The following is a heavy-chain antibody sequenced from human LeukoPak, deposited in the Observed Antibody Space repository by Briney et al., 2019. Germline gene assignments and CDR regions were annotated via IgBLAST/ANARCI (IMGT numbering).Heavy chain of an antibody. Sequence: GGSLRLSCAASGFTFSSYGMNWVRQAPGKGLEWVSTISGSGGSTYYADSVKGRFTISRDNSKNTLYLHMDSLKTEDTAVYYCARVARSYYVAFDIWGQGTMVIVSA. J-gene: IGHJ3*02. D-gene: IGHD1-26*01. V-gene: IGHV3-23*01. CDR2: ISGSGGST. CDR1: GFTFSSYG. CDR3: ARVARSYYVAFDI.